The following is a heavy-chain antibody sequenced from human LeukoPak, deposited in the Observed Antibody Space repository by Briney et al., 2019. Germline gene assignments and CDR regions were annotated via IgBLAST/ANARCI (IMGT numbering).Heavy chain of an antibody. CDR3: ARHDGDCSNTSCLNWFDP. CDR2: IYHSGST. D-gene: IGHD2-2*01. CDR1: GYSISSGYY. V-gene: IGHV4-38-2*01. J-gene: IGHJ5*02. Sequence: PSETLSLICVVSGYSISSGYYWGWIRQPPGKGLEWIGSIYHSGSTYYNPSLKSRVTISLDTSKNHFSLKLTSVTAADTAVYYCARHDGDCSNTSCLNWFDPWGQGTLVTVSS.